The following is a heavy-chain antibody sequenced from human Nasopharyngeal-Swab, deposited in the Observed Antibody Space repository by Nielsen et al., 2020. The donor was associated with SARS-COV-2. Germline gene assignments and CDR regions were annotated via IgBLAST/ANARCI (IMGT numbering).Heavy chain of an antibody. V-gene: IGHV7-4-1*02. D-gene: IGHD4-17*01. CDR3: ARDLRTDAFDI. J-gene: IGHJ3*02. CDR1: GYTFTTYA. CDR2: INTNTGNP. Sequence: ASVKVSCKASGYTFTTYAMNWVRQAPGQGLEWMGWINTNTGNPTYAQGFTGRFVFSLDTSVSTAYLQISSLKTEDTAVYYCARDLRTDAFDIWGEGTMVTISS.